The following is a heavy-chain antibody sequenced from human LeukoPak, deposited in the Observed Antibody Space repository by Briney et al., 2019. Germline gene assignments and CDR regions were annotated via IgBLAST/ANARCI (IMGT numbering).Heavy chain of an antibody. J-gene: IGHJ4*02. Sequence: PSETLSLTCTVSGGTISSYYWSWIRQPPGKGLECIGYIYYSGSTNYNPSLKSRVTISVDTSKNQFSLKLSSVTAADTAVYYCARDSSSWYHFDYWGEGTLVTVSS. V-gene: IGHV4-59*01. CDR1: GGTISSYY. CDR2: IYYSGST. CDR3: ARDSSSWYHFDY. D-gene: IGHD6-13*01.